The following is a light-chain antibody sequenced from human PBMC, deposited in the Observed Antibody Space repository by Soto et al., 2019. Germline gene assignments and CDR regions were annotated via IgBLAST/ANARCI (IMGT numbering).Light chain of an antibody. J-gene: IGKJ2*01. CDR3: QQYYSTPGYT. Sequence: DIVMTQSPDALAVSLGERATINCKSSQSVLYSSNNTNYLAWYQQKPGQPPKLLIYWASTRESGVPDRFSGSGSGTDFTLTISSLQAEAVAVYYCQQYYSTPGYTFGQGTKLEIK. CDR2: WAS. CDR1: QSVLYSSNNTNY. V-gene: IGKV4-1*01.